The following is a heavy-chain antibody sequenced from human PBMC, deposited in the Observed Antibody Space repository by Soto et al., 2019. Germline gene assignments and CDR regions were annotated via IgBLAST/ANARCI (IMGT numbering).Heavy chain of an antibody. CDR1: GGSISSGGYY. J-gene: IGHJ5*02. V-gene: IGHV4-31*02. CDR3: ARERDCSSTSCYSWFDP. CDR2: IYYSGST. Sequence: TVSGGSISSGGYYWSWIRQHPGKGLEWIGYIYYSGSTYYNPSLKSRVTISVDTSKNQFSLKLSSVTAADTAVYYCARERDCSSTSCYSWFDPWGQGTLVTVSS. D-gene: IGHD2-2*02.